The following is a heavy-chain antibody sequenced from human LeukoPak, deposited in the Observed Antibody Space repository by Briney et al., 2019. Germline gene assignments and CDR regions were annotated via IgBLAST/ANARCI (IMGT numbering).Heavy chain of an antibody. CDR3: AKDRYGGNSYY. Sequence: RGSLRLSCAQSGVTSSRYGMRCVRPAPRKGRGWVAFIRYDGSNKYYADSVKGRFTISRDNSKNTLYLQMNSLRAEDTAVYYCAKDRYGGNSYYWGQGTLVTVSS. V-gene: IGHV3-30*02. J-gene: IGHJ4*02. D-gene: IGHD4-23*01. CDR1: GVTSSRYG. CDR2: IRYDGSNK.